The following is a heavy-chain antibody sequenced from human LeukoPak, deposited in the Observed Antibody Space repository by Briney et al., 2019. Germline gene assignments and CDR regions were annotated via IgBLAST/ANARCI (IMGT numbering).Heavy chain of an antibody. D-gene: IGHD2-2*01. Sequence: SETLSLTCAVYGGSFSGYYWSWIRQPPGKGLEWIGEINHSGSTNYNPSLKSRVTISVDTSKNQFSLKLSSVTAADTAVYYCARGFRRYQLRGPDWFDPWGQGTLVTVSS. CDR3: ARGFRRYQLRGPDWFDP. CDR1: GGSFSGYY. J-gene: IGHJ5*02. CDR2: INHSGST. V-gene: IGHV4-34*01.